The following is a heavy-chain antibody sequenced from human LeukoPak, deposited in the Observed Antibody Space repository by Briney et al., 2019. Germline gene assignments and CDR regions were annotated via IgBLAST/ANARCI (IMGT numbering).Heavy chain of an antibody. J-gene: IGHJ4*02. V-gene: IGHV4-59*01. CDR2: IYYSGST. CDR1: GGSFSGYY. D-gene: IGHD3-22*01. Sequence: SETLSLTCAVYGGSFSGYYWSWIRQPPGKGLEWIGYIYYSGSTNYNPSLKSRVTISVDTSKNQFSLKLSSVTAADTAVYYCARDYYDSSGYFDYWGQGTLVTVSS. CDR3: ARDYYDSSGYFDY.